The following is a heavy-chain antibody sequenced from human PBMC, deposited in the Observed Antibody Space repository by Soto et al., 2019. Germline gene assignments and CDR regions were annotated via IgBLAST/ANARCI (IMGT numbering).Heavy chain of an antibody. J-gene: IGHJ4*02. Sequence: QVQLVQSGAEVKKPGASVKVSCKASGYTFTSYGISWVRQAPGQGLEWMGWISAYNGNTNYAQKLQGRVTMTTDTSTSTDYMELRSLRSDDTAVYYCARYDYYDSSGYYYVVEGAHPLDYWGQGTLVTVSS. CDR2: ISAYNGNT. D-gene: IGHD3-22*01. CDR1: GYTFTSYG. V-gene: IGHV1-18*04. CDR3: ARYDYYDSSGYYYVVEGAHPLDY.